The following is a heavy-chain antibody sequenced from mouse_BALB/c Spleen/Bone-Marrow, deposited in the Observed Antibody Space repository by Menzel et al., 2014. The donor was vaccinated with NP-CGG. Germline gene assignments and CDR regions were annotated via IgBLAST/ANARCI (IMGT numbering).Heavy chain of an antibody. J-gene: IGHJ4*01. CDR1: GFTFCSFG. D-gene: IGHD1-1*01. V-gene: IGHV5-17*02. CDR3: ARSGYYGSSPYYAMDY. Sequence: EVQLVESGGGLVQPGGSRKLSCAASGFTFCSFGMHWVRQAPEKGLEWVAYISSGSSTIYYADTVKGRFTISRDNPKNTLFLQMTSLRSEDTAMYYCARSGYYGSSPYYAMDYWGQGTSVTVSS. CDR2: ISSGSSTI.